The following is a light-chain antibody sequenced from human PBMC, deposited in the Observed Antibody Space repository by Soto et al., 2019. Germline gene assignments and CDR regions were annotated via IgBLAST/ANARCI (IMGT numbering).Light chain of an antibody. CDR2: DVS. CDR1: SSDVGGYNY. V-gene: IGLV2-11*01. CDR3: CSYAGSYVV. Sequence: QSVLTKPRAVSGSPGQSVTISCTGTSSDVGGYNYVSWYQQHPGKAPTLMIYDVSKRPSGVPDRFSGSKSGNTASLTISGLQAEDEADYYCCSYAGSYVVFDGGTKLTVL. J-gene: IGLJ2*01.